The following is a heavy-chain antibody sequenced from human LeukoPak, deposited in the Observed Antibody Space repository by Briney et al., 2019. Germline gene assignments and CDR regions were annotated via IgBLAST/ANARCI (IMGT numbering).Heavy chain of an antibody. Sequence: GSLRLSCAASGFTFSSYAMSWIRQPPGKGLEWIGNIYSSGSAYYNPSLKSRVTMSVDTSKNQFSLELSSVTAADTAVYYCARDLGYCTSTSCRYFDFWGQGTLVTVSS. CDR3: ARDLGYCTSTSCRYFDF. J-gene: IGHJ4*02. CDR2: IYSSGSA. V-gene: IGHV4-39*07. CDR1: GFTFSSYA. D-gene: IGHD2-2*01.